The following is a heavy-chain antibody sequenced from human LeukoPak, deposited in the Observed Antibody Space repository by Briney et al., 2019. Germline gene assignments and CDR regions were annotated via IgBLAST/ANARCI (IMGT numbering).Heavy chain of an antibody. CDR2: INPNSGGT. CDR1: GYTFTGYY. Sequence: ASVKVSCTASGYTFTGYYMHWVRQTPGQGLEWMGWINPNSGGTNYAQKFQGRVTMTRDTSISTAYMELSRLRSDDTAVYYCVCGSYASDDAFDIWGQGTTVTVSS. V-gene: IGHV1-2*02. D-gene: IGHD1-26*01. J-gene: IGHJ3*02. CDR3: VCGSYASDDAFDI.